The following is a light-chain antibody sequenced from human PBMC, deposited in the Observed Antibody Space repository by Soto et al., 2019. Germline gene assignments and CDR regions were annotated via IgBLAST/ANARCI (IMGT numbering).Light chain of an antibody. CDR3: QVYGISPWT. Sequence: EVVMSQSPATLSVSPGERVTLSCRASQSVSSHLAWYQQKPGQAPRLLIYGGSTRATGLPARFSGSGSGTEFTLTISSLQSEDFALYYCQVYGISPWTFGQGTKLEI. CDR1: QSVSSH. J-gene: IGKJ1*01. CDR2: GGS. V-gene: IGKV3-15*01.